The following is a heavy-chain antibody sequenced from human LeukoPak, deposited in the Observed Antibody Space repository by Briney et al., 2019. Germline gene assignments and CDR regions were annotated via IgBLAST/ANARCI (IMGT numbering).Heavy chain of an antibody. J-gene: IGHJ6*04. CDR1: GFTFGDYA. CDR3: AELGITMIGGV. CDR2: ISSSGSTI. V-gene: IGHV3-48*03. Sequence: GRSLRLSCTASGFTFGDYAMSWVRQAPGKGLEWVSYISSSGSTIYYADSVKGRFTISRDNAKNSLYLQMNSLRAEDTAVYYCAELGITMIGGVWGKGTTVTISS. D-gene: IGHD3-10*02.